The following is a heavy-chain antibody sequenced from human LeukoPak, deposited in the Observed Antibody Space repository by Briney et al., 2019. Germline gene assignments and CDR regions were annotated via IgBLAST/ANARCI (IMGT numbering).Heavy chain of an antibody. D-gene: IGHD3-10*01. J-gene: IGHJ4*01. CDR2: IYYSGST. V-gene: IGHV4-59*01. CDR3: ARQGAGGLLLSRTFDY. Sequence: SETLSLTCTVSGGSISSYYWSWIRQPPGKGLEWIGYIYYSGSTNYNPSLKSRVTISVDTSKNQFSLKLSSVTAADTAVYYCARQGAGGLLLSRTFDYWGQGTLVTVSS. CDR1: GGSISSYY.